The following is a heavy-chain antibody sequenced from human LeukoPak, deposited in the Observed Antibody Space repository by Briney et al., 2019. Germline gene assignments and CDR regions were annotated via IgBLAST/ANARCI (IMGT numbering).Heavy chain of an antibody. D-gene: IGHD3-10*01. CDR3: ARASITSTYYHYYMDV. CDR2: VSPDGSVE. V-gene: IGHV3-30*01. J-gene: IGHJ6*03. Sequence: GGSLRLSCAASGFTFSSFPMPWVRQAPGKGLEWVVVVSPDGSVENYADSVKGRFTISRDNSKNTVYLQMNSLRTEDTAVYYCARASITSTYYHYYMDVWGKGTTVTVSS. CDR1: GFTFSSFP.